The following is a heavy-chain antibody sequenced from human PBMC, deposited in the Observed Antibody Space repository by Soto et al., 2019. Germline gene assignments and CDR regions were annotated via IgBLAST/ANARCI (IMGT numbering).Heavy chain of an antibody. D-gene: IGHD3-9*01. CDR3: ARAKGQKEHVVLRYFYWLGGSCMDV. V-gene: IGHV1-18*04. J-gene: IGHJ6*02. CDR1: GYTFTSYG. CDR2: ISAYNGNT. Sequence: ASVKVSCKASGYTFTSYGISWVRQAPGQGLEWMGWISAYNGNTNYAQQRQGRVTMTTDTSTSTAYMELRSLRSDDTAVYYCARAKGQKEHVVLRYFYWLGGSCMDVGGQGTTVTVSS.